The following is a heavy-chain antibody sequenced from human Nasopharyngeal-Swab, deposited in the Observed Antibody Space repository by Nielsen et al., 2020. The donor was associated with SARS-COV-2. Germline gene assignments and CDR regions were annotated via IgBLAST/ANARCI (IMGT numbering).Heavy chain of an antibody. V-gene: IGHV4-39*02. Sequence: GSLRLSCTVSGGSISSSSYYWGWIRPPPGKGLEWIGSIYYSGSTYYNPSLKSLVTISVDTSKNQFSLKLSSVTAADTAVYYCARDSTGIAAAGTERWGQGTLVTVSS. CDR2: IYYSGST. D-gene: IGHD6-13*01. CDR1: GGSISSSSYY. CDR3: ARDSTGIAAAGTER. J-gene: IGHJ4*02.